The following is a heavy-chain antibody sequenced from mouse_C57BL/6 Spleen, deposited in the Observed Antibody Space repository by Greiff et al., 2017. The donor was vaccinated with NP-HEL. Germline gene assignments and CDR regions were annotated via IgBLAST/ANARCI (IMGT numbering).Heavy chain of an antibody. J-gene: IGHJ2*01. CDR1: GYSFTGYY. CDR3: ARSGAAQAFFDY. V-gene: IGHV1-42*01. CDR2: INPSTGGT. Sequence: VHVKQSGPELVKPGASVKISCKASGYSFTGYYMNWVKQSPEKSLEWIGEINPSTGGTTYNQKFKAKATLTVDKSSSTAYMQLKSLTSEDSAVYYCARSGAAQAFFDYWGQGTTLTVSS. D-gene: IGHD3-2*02.